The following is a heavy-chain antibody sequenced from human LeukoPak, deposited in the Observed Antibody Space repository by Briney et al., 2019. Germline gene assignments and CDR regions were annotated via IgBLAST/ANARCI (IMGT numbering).Heavy chain of an antibody. V-gene: IGHV1-69*13. CDR2: IIPIFGTA. CDR1: GGTFSSYA. CDR3: ARDPYCSSTSCPPEHYYGMDV. Sequence: SVKVSCKASGGTFSSYAISWVRQAPGRGLEWMGGIIPIFGTANYAQKFQGRVTITAGESTSTAYMELSSLRSEDTAVYYCARDPYCSSTSCPPEHYYGMDVWGQGTTVTVSS. J-gene: IGHJ6*02. D-gene: IGHD2-2*01.